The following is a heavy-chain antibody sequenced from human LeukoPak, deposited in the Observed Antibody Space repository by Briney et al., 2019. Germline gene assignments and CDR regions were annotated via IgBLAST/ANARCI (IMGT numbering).Heavy chain of an antibody. CDR1: GGTFSSYA. J-gene: IGHJ4*02. CDR2: IIPIFGTA. V-gene: IGHV1-69*05. D-gene: IGHD1-7*01. CDR3: ASGPYGTGTTAY. Sequence: SVKVSCKASGGTFSSYAISWVRQAPGQGLEWVGGIIPIFGTANYAQKFQGRVTITTDESTSTAYMELSSLRSEDTAVYYCASGPYGTGTTAYWGQGTLVTVSS.